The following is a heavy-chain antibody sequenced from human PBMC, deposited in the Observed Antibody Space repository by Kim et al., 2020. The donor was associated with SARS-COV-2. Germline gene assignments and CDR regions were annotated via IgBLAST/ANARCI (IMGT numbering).Heavy chain of an antibody. V-gene: IGHV7-4-1*02. D-gene: IGHD3-3*01. CDR2: INTNTGNP. CDR3: ATRRFLSGSFRRFDP. J-gene: IGHJ5*02. Sequence: ASVKVSCKASGYTFTSYAMNWVRQAPGQGLEWMGWINTNTGNPTYAQGFTGRFVFSLDTSVSTAYLQISSLKAEDTAVYYCATRRFLSGSFRRFDPWGQGTLVTVSS. CDR1: GYTFTSYA.